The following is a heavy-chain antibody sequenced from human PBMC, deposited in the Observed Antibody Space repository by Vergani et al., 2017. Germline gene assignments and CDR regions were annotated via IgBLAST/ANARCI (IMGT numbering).Heavy chain of an antibody. CDR2: VDPEDGET. CDR3: ATPRTVNTDGMEV. V-gene: IGHV1-69-2*01. D-gene: IGHD1-1*01. Sequence: EVQLVQSAAEVKKPGATMKISCKVSGYSFSDHYMHCVKQAPGKGLEWMGLVDPEDGETIYAEKFKGRVTIAADTSTDTAHLELSSLRSEETAVYYCATPRTVNTDGMEVWGQGTTVIVSS. J-gene: IGHJ6*02. CDR1: GYSFSDHY.